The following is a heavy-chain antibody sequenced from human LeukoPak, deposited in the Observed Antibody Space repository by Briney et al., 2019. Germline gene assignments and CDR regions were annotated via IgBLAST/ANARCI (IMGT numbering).Heavy chain of an antibody. CDR2: ISGSGDKT. V-gene: IGHV3-23*01. CDR1: GFSLSTYA. D-gene: IGHD2-15*01. J-gene: IGHJ6*03. Sequence: GGSLRLSCAASGFSLSTYALSWVRQAPGGGLEGVEAISGSGDKTYHADSVKGRFTISKDNSENRLSLQMDSLRAEDTAVYFCAKDTTAWWYHRAYMNVWGKGTTVTVSS. CDR3: AKDTTAWWYHRAYMNV.